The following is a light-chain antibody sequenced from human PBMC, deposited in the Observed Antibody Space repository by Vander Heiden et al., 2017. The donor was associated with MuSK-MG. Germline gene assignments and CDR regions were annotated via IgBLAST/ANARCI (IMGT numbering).Light chain of an antibody. CDR1: QSVSNSY. CDR2: GAS. CDR3: QQYGSSPLT. V-gene: IGKV3-20*01. Sequence: ESVLTQSPGTLSLSPGERATLSCRASQSVSNSYLAWYQQKPGQAPRLLIYGASSRATGIPDRFSGSRSGTDFTLTISRLEPEDFAVYYCQQYGSSPLTFGGGTKVEIK. J-gene: IGKJ4*01.